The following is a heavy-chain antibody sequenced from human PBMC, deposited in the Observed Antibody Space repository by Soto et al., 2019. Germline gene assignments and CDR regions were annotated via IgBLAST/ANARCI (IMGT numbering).Heavy chain of an antibody. CDR2: IIPIFGSA. J-gene: IGHJ6*02. Sequence: QVQLVQSGAEVKKPGSSVKVSCKASGGTFSSFAISWVRQAPGQGLQWMGGIIPIFGSAAYTQNFQGRVTITADESTTTAYMELSSLRAEDTDVYYCARGLRGLMVAAGTDLYYYGMDVWGQGTTVTVSS. V-gene: IGHV1-69*01. CDR1: GGTFSSFA. CDR3: ARGLRGLMVAAGTDLYYYGMDV. D-gene: IGHD6-13*01.